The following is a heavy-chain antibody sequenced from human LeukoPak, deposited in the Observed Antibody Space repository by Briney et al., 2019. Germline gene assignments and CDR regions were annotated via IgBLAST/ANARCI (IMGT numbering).Heavy chain of an antibody. Sequence: AASVKVSCKASGYTFTSYGISWVRQAPGQGLEWMGWISAYNGNTNYAQKLQGRVTMTTDTSTSTAYLELSRLRSDDTAVYYCAREGLLNAFDIWGQGTMVTVSS. CDR3: AREGLLNAFDI. CDR2: ISAYNGNT. J-gene: IGHJ3*02. D-gene: IGHD3-16*01. CDR1: GYTFTSYG. V-gene: IGHV1-18*01.